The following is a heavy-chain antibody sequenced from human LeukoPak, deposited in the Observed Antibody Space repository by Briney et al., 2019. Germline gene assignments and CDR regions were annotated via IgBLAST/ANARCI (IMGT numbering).Heavy chain of an antibody. D-gene: IGHD3-16*02. CDR2: INPSGGST. J-gene: IGHJ4*02. V-gene: IGHV1-46*01. CDR1: GYTFTSYY. CDR3: ARVMITFGGVIGPLDY. Sequence: ASVKVSCKASGYTFTSYYMHWMRQAPGQGLEWMGIINPSGGSTSYAQKFQGRVTMTRDTSTSTVYMELSSLRSEDTAVYYCARVMITFGGVIGPLDYWGQGTLVTVSS.